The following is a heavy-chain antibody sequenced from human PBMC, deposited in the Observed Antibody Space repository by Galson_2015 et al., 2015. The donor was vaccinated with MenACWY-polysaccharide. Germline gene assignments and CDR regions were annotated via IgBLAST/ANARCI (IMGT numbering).Heavy chain of an antibody. J-gene: IGHJ4*02. CDR2: LYRGGNT. D-gene: IGHD3-10*01. CDR3: ARDVLHDIWSGHEY. Sequence: SLRLSCAASGFIVSSNYMSWVRQAPGKGLEWVSALYRGGNTYYADSVQGRFTISRDNSKNTLYLHMNSLRADDTAVYYCARDVLHDIWSGHEYWGQGTLVTVAS. V-gene: IGHV3-53*01. CDR1: GFIVSSNY.